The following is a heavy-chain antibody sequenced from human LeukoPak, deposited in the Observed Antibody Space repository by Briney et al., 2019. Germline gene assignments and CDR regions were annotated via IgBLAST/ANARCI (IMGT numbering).Heavy chain of an antibody. CDR2: IRYDGSNK. CDR3: AKEEDAVYYDSSGYYYSWRYFDL. CDR1: GFTFSSYG. J-gene: IGHJ2*01. Sequence: GGSLRLSCAASGFTFSSYGMHWVRQAPGKGLEWVAFIRYDGSNKYYADSVKGRFTISRDNSKNTLYLQMNSLRAEDTAVYYCAKEEDAVYYDSSGYYYSWRYFDLWGRGTLVTVSS. V-gene: IGHV3-30*02. D-gene: IGHD3-22*01.